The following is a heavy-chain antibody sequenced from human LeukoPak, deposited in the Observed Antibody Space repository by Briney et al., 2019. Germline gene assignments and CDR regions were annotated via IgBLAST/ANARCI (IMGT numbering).Heavy chain of an antibody. V-gene: IGHV4-34*01. D-gene: IGHD2-15*01. CDR3: ARGYCSGGSCYSSYYYSYMDV. CDR2: INHSGST. J-gene: IGHJ6*03. CDR1: GGSFGGYY. Sequence: PSETLSLTCAVYGGSFGGYYWSWIRQPPGKGLEWIGEINHSGSTNYNPSLKSRVTISVDTSKNQFSLKLSSVTAADTAVYYCARGYCSGGSCYSSYYYSYMDVWGKGTTVTVSS.